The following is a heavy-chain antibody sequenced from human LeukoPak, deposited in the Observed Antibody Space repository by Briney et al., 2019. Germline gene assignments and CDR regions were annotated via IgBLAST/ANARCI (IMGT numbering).Heavy chain of an antibody. CDR2: ISSSSSYI. J-gene: IGHJ5*02. V-gene: IGHV3-21*01. D-gene: IGHD6-13*01. CDR1: GFTFSSYS. Sequence: WRSLRLSCAASGFTFSSYSITWDCLGQGQWLDLVSSISSSSSYIYYADSVKGRFTISRDNAKNSLYLQMNSLRAEDTAVYYCARDRGSSSSDINRETWGQGTLVTVSS. CDR3: ARDRGSSSSDINRET.